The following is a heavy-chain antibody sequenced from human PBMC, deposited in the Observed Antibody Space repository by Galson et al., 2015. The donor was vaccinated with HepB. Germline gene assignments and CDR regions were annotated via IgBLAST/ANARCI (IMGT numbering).Heavy chain of an antibody. D-gene: IGHD6-13*01. CDR3: AKGNFLLAAAGTALDY. CDR1: GFTFSSYG. J-gene: IGHJ4*02. Sequence: CAASGFTFSSYGMHWVRQAPGKGLEWVAVISYDGSNKYYADSVKGRFTISRDNSKNTLYLQMNSLRAEDTAVYYCAKGNFLLAAAGTALDYWGQGTLVTVSS. CDR2: ISYDGSNK. V-gene: IGHV3-30*18.